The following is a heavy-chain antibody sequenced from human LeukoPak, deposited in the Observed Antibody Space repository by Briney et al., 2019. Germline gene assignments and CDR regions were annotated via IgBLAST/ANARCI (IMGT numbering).Heavy chain of an antibody. CDR2: IITISSYI. J-gene: IGHJ6*04. CDR1: GFTFSSYS. D-gene: IGHD2-2*01. Sequence: GGSLRLSCAASGFTFSSYSMNWVRQAPGKGLEWISSIITISSYIYYAHSVKGRFTISRDNATNSLYLQMNSLRAEDTAVYYCARDFHCSSTSCHGYYYGMDVWGKGTTVTVSS. V-gene: IGHV3-21*01. CDR3: ARDFHCSSTSCHGYYYGMDV.